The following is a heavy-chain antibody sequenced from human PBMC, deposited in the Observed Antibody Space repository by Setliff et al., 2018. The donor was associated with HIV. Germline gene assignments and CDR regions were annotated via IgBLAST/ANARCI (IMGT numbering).Heavy chain of an antibody. J-gene: IGHJ5*02. CDR2: IYYSGST. D-gene: IGHD6-19*01. Sequence: SETLSLTCTVSGGSISSSSYYWGWIRQPPGKGLEWIGSIYYSGSTYYNPSLKSRVTISVDTSKNQFSLKLSSVTAADTAVYYCAREKRSGFSSGWTNWFDPWGQGTPVTVSS. CDR1: GGSISSSSYY. CDR3: AREKRSGFSSGWTNWFDP. V-gene: IGHV4-39*07.